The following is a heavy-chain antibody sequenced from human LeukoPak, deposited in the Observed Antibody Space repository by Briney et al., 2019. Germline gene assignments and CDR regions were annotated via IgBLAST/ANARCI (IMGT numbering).Heavy chain of an antibody. J-gene: IGHJ5*02. D-gene: IGHD6-19*01. V-gene: IGHV3-48*01. Sequence: GGSLRLSCAASGFTFSSYSMNWVRQAPGKGLEWVSYISSSSSTIYYADSVKGRFTISRDNAKNSLYLQMNSLRAEDTAVYYCARGTAVAGTWGQGTLVTVSS. CDR1: GFTFSSYS. CDR2: ISSSSSTI. CDR3: ARGTAVAGT.